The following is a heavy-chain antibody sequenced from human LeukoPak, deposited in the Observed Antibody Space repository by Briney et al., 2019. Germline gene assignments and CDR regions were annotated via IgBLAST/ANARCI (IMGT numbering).Heavy chain of an antibody. V-gene: IGHV1-46*01. Sequence: ASVKVSCKASGYTFSTYNVHWVRQAPGQGLEWMGIINPSDNTTTYAQKFQGRFTMTRDTSTSTVYMELSSLRSEDTAVYYCVRASSGTKTRLDYWGQGTLVTVSS. CDR1: GYTFSTYN. CDR3: VRASSGTKTRLDY. D-gene: IGHD1-7*01. J-gene: IGHJ4*02. CDR2: INPSDNTT.